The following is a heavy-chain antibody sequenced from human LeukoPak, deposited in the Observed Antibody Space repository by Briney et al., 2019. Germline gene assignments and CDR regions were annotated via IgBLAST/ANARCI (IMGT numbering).Heavy chain of an antibody. V-gene: IGHV4-34*01. CDR3: ARGYCSGGSCYSCPCRFDP. CDR2: INHSGST. D-gene: IGHD2-15*01. J-gene: IGHJ5*02. Sequence: SETLSLTCTVAGGSISGYYWSWIRQPPGKGLEWIGEINHSGSTNYNPSLKSRVTISVDTSKNQFSLKLSSVTAADTAVYYCARGYCSGGSCYSCPCRFDPWGQGTLVTVSS. CDR1: GGSISGYY.